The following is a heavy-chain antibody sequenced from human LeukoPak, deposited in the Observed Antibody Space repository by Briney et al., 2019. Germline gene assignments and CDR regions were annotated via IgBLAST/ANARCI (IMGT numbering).Heavy chain of an antibody. D-gene: IGHD4-17*01. J-gene: IGHJ5*02. CDR3: ARGAVYGDYSGWFDP. CDR2: IYPSVDST. Sequence: ASVKVSCKASGYTFSSYYIHWVRQAPGQGLEWMGTIYPSVDSTTYAQKFQGRVTISVDTSKNQFSLKLSSVTAADTAVYYCARGAVYGDYSGWFDPWGQGTLVTVSS. V-gene: IGHV1-46*01. CDR1: GYTFSSYY.